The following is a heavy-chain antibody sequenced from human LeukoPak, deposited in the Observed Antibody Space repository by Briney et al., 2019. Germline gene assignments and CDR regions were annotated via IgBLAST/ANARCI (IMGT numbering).Heavy chain of an antibody. CDR3: ARGHRSCSGDGCLGNWFDP. CDR2: IYYSGST. V-gene: IGHV4-61*01. J-gene: IGHJ5*02. D-gene: IGHD2-15*01. CDR1: GYSISSGYY. Sequence: SETLSLTCTVSGYSISSGYYWGWIRPPPGKGLEWIGYIYYSGSTNYSPSLKSRVTISVDTSKNQFSLKLSSVTAADTAVYYCARGHRSCSGDGCLGNWFDPWGQGTLVTVSS.